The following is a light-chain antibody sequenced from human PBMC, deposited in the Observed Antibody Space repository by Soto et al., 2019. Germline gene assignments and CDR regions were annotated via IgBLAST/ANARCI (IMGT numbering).Light chain of an antibody. J-gene: IGLJ2*01. Sequence: QSALTQPASVSGSPGQSITISCTGTSSDVGSYNLVSWYQQHPGKAPKLMIYEGSKRPSGVSNRFSGSKSGNTASLTNSGLQAEDEADYYCCSYEGSSTCPVVFGGGTERAVL. CDR3: CSYEGSSTCPVV. CDR2: EGS. CDR1: SSDVGSYNL. V-gene: IGLV2-23*01.